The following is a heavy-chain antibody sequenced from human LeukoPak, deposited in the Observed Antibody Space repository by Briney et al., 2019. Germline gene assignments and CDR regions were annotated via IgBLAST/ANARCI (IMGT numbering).Heavy chain of an antibody. CDR1: GGSISSYY. V-gene: IGHV4-59*08. CDR3: ARHSGGSYYMDV. CDR2: IYYSGST. D-gene: IGHD3-10*01. Sequence: SETLSLTCTVSGGSISSYYWSWIRQPPGKGLEWIGYIYYSGSTNYNPSLKSRVTISVDTSKNQFSLKLSSVTAADTAVYYCARHSGGSYYMDVWGKGTTLTVSS. J-gene: IGHJ6*03.